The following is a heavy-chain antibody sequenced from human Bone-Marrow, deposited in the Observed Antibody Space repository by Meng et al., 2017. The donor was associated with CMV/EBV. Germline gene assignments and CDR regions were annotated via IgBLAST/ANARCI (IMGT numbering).Heavy chain of an antibody. Sequence: ASVKVSCKASGYTFTGYYMHWVRQATGQGLEWMGWMNPNSGNTGYAQKFQGRVTMTRNTSISTAYMELSSLRSEDTAVYYCARGGWELRKFDYWGQGTLVTVSS. CDR2: MNPNSGNT. D-gene: IGHD1-26*01. CDR3: ARGGWELRKFDY. J-gene: IGHJ4*02. CDR1: GYTFTGYY. V-gene: IGHV1-8*02.